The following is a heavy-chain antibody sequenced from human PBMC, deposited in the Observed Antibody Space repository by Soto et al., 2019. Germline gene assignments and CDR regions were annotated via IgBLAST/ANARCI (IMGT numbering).Heavy chain of an antibody. V-gene: IGHV3-9*01. Sequence: PGGYLRLSCAASGFTFDDYAMHWVRQAPGKGLEWVSGISWNSANIGYADSVKGRFTISRDNAKNSLYLQMDSLRAEDTALYYCAKGYTYYYYGMAVRGQGTAV. J-gene: IGHJ6*02. CDR2: ISWNSANI. CDR3: AKGYTYYYYGMAV. CDR1: GFTFDDYA. D-gene: IGHD1-1*01.